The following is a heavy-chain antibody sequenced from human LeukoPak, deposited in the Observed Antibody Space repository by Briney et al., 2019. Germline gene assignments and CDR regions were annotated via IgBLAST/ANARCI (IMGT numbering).Heavy chain of an antibody. CDR1: GDSVSSNSVT. J-gene: IGHJ5*02. V-gene: IGHV6-1*01. D-gene: IGHD6-13*01. Sequence: SQTLSLTCAISGDSVSSNSVTWNWIRQSPSRGLEWLGRTYYRSTWYNDYAVSVRGRITVNPDTSKNQFSLQLNSVTPEDTAVYYCARDVRAAGLRWFDPWGQGTLVTVSS. CDR3: ARDVRAAGLRWFDP. CDR2: TYYRSTWYN.